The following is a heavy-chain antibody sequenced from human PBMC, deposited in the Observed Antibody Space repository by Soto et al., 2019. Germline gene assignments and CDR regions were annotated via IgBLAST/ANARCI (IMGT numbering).Heavy chain of an antibody. D-gene: IGHD6-19*01. Sequence: QGQLMQSGAEGKKPGASVKVSCKASGYTFNSHAIHWMRQAPGQRLEWMGWINAGNGNTYYSEKFKGRVSLTRDTVATTVYMELTSLTSEDTGVYYCARDQSGIGWYVDWFDPWGQGTLVTVSS. CDR2: INAGNGNT. J-gene: IGHJ5*02. V-gene: IGHV1-3*01. CDR3: ARDQSGIGWYVDWFDP. CDR1: GYTFNSHA.